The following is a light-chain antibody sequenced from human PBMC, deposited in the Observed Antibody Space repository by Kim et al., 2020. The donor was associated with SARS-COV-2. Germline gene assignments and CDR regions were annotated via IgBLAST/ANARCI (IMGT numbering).Light chain of an antibody. V-gene: IGKV3-20*01. CDR2: GAS. Sequence: CQEQRAPLCGGRSTSGSGNNLARDQQKPGQAPRHLIYGASSRATGIPDRFSGSGSGTDFTLTIARLEPEDFAVYYCQQYSSSPATFGQGTNVDIK. CDR1: TSGSGNN. J-gene: IGKJ1*01. CDR3: QQYSSSPAT.